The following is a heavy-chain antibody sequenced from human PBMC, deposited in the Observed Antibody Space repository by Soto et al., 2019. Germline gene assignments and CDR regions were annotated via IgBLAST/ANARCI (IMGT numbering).Heavy chain of an antibody. Sequence: PGASLTISCKGSGYTFTDYWTGWVRQLPGKGLEWLGIIYPGDSDTRYSPSFQGHVTITVDKSTSTAYLQWNTLKASDTAMYSWAIQISNFRYYYSAIDGRERVTTVVFAS. CDR1: GYTFTDYW. J-gene: IGHJ6*01. CDR3: AIQISNFRYYYSAIDG. V-gene: IGHV5-51*01. D-gene: IGHD4-4*01. CDR2: IYPGDSDT.